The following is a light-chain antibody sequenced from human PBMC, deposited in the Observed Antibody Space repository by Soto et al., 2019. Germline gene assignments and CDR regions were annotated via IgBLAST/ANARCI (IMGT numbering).Light chain of an antibody. CDR1: QSVSDS. CDR3: QQYADWPKT. J-gene: IGKJ1*01. Sequence: EIVMTQSPDALSVSPGERATLSCRASQSVSDSVVWYQQKSGQAPSLLIYAASTRAAGVPARFSGSGSGTEFTLTISSLQSEDFAVYFCQQYADWPKTFGQGTKVDI. CDR2: AAS. V-gene: IGKV3-15*01.